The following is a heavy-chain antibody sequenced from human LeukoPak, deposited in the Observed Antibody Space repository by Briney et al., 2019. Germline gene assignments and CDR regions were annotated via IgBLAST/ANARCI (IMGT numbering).Heavy chain of an antibody. Sequence: GGSLTLSCAASGFTFSSYWMSWVRQAPGKGLEWVANIKQDGSEKYYVDSVKGRFTVSRDNAKNSLYLQMNSLRAEDTAVYYCAKDNYDYGDYDGGDYWGQGTLVTVSS. D-gene: IGHD4-17*01. CDR3: AKDNYDYGDYDGGDY. J-gene: IGHJ4*02. CDR2: IKQDGSEK. V-gene: IGHV3-7*01. CDR1: GFTFSSYW.